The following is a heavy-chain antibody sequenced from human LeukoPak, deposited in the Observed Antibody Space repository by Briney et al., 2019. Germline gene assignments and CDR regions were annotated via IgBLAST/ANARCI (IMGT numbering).Heavy chain of an antibody. CDR1: GYTFTSYD. CDR3: ARGEQWPNDAFDI. V-gene: IGHV1-8*01. Sequence: GASVKVSCKASGYTFTSYDINWVRQATGQGLEWMGWMNPNSGNTGYAQKFQGRVTMTRDTSISTAYMELSRLRSDDTAVYYCARGEQWPNDAFDIWGQGTMVTVSS. CDR2: MNPNSGNT. J-gene: IGHJ3*02. D-gene: IGHD6-19*01.